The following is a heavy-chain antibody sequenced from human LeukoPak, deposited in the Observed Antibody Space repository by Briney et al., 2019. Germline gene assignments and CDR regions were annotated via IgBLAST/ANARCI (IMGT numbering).Heavy chain of an antibody. D-gene: IGHD6-25*01. CDR1: GYTFTNYG. CDR3: ARGRAATSRDFDY. J-gene: IGHJ4*02. Sequence: GGSVEVSWKGSGYTFTNYGISLVRQAPGQGLEWMGWISAYNGNTNYAQKLQGRVNMTTDTSTSTAYMELRSLRSDDTAVYYCARGRAATSRDFDYGGQGTLVTVSS. CDR2: ISAYNGNT. V-gene: IGHV1-18*01.